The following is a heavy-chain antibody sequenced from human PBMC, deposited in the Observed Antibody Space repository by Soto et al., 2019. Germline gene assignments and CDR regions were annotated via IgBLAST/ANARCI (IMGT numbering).Heavy chain of an antibody. CDR1: GFPFSSYS. CDR3: ARDLLIVVVPAAISYYYGMDV. D-gene: IGHD2-2*02. V-gene: IGHV3-48*02. Sequence: PGRSLRLSCAVSGFPFSSYSMNWVRQAPGRGLEWVSYISSSSSTIYYADSVKGRFTISRDNAKNSLYLQMNSLRDEDTAVYYCARDLLIVVVPAAISYYYGMDVWGQGTTVTVSS. J-gene: IGHJ6*02. CDR2: ISSSSSTI.